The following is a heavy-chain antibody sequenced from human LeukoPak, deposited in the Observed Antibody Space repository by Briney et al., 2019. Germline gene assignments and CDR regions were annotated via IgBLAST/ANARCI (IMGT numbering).Heavy chain of an antibody. CDR3: ARVSGGGWFDP. CDR2: IYYSGST. J-gene: IGHJ5*02. Sequence: KPSETLSLTCTVSGGSISSYYWSWIRQPPGKGLEWIGYIYYSGSTNYNPSLKSRVTISVDTSKNQFSLKLSSVTAADTAVYYCARVSGGGWFDPWGQGTLVTVSS. CDR1: GGSISSYY. V-gene: IGHV4-59*12. D-gene: IGHD3-16*01.